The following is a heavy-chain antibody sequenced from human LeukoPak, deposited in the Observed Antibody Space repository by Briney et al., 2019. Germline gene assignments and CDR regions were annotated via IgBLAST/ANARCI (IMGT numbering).Heavy chain of an antibody. D-gene: IGHD4/OR15-4a*01. CDR2: IYSDNT. Sequence: PGGSLRLSCATSGFSFDDYGMSWVRQAPGKGLAWVSFIYSDNTHYSDSVKGRFTISRDNSKNTLYLQMNSLRAEDTAVYYCARRAGAYSHPYDYWGQGTLVTVSS. CDR1: GFSFDDYG. J-gene: IGHJ4*02. CDR3: ARRAGAYSHPYDY. V-gene: IGHV3-53*01.